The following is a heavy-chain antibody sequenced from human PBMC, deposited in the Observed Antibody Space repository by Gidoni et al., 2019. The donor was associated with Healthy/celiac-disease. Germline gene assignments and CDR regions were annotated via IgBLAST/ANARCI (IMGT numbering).Heavy chain of an antibody. V-gene: IGHV3-30*18. D-gene: IGHD2-2*01. J-gene: IGHJ3*02. CDR3: AKGPLYRPDIVVVPAEGDAFDI. CDR2: ISYDGSNK. CDR1: GFTFSIYG. Sequence: QVQLVESGGGVVHPGRSLRLSCAASGFTFSIYGLHWVRQAPGKGLEWVAVISYDGSNKYYADYVKGRFTISRDNYKNTLYLQMNRLRAEETAVYYCAKGPLYRPDIVVVPAEGDAFDIWGQGTMVTVSS.